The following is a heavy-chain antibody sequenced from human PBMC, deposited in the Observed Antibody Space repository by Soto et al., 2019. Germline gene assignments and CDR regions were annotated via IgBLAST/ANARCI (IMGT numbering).Heavy chain of an antibody. CDR2: TSDDESKK. CDR1: GFTFRSYG. Sequence: QEQLVESGGGVVQPGRSLRLSCVASGFTFRSYGMHWVRQAPGKGLEWVAVTSDDESKKYYADSVKGRFTISRDNSKNTLFLQMDTMISEDTAVYYCARTAGGRVRGALDIWGQGTMVTVSS. D-gene: IGHD6-13*01. J-gene: IGHJ3*02. CDR3: ARTAGGRVRGALDI. V-gene: IGHV3-30-3*01.